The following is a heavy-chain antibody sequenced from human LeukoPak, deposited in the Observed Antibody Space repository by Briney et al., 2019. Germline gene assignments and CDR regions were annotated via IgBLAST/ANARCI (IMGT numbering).Heavy chain of an antibody. CDR2: ISGSGGST. D-gene: IGHD1-26*01. CDR1: GFTFSSYA. CDR3: AKVGWELYYFDY. V-gene: IGHV3-23*01. Sequence: GGSLRLSCAASGFTFSSYAMSWVRQAPGKGLEWVPAISGSGGSTYYADSVKGRFTISRDNSKNTLYLQMNSLRAEDTAVYYCAKVGWELYYFDYWGQGTLVTVSS. J-gene: IGHJ4*02.